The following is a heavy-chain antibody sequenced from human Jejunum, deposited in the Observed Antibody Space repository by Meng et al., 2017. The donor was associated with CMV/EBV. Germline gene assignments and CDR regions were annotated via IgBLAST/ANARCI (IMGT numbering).Heavy chain of an antibody. CDR1: FTDYL. CDR3: ARDRIRTVVAGTQYWFEP. V-gene: IGHV1-2*02. D-gene: IGHD6-25*01. J-gene: IGHJ5*02. CDR2: INPASAGT. Sequence: FTDYLIHRVRQAPGHGLEWMGYINPASAGTKYAQKFQGRVTMTSDTSITTAYMELSRMTSDDTAVYYCARDRIRTVVAGTQYWFEPWGQGTLVTVSS.